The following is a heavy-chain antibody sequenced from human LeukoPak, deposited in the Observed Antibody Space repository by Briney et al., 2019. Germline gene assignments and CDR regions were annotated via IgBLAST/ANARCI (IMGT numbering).Heavy chain of an antibody. V-gene: IGHV3-74*01. J-gene: IGHJ3*02. CDR2: INTDGSST. Sequence: GGSLRLSCAASGFTFSSKWMHWVRQVPGKGLVWVSRINTDGSSTNYADSVKGRFTISRDNAKNTLYLQMNSLRAEDTAVYYCAREYRVVVTLGAFDIWGQGTMVTVSS. D-gene: IGHD3-22*01. CDR3: AREYRVVVTLGAFDI. CDR1: GFTFSSKW.